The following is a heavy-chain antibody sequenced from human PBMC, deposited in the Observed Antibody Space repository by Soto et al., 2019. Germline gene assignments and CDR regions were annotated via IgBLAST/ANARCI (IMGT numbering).Heavy chain of an antibody. V-gene: IGHV3-23*01. J-gene: IGHJ6*02. CDR3: AKGRGYCTNGVCFGGAHYYYGMDV. Sequence: PGGSLRLSCAASGFTFSSYAMSWVRQAPGKGLEWVSAISGSGGSTYYADSVKGRFTISRDNSKNTPYLQMNSLRAEDTAVYYCAKGRGYCTNGVCFGGAHYYYGMDVWGQGTTVTVSS. CDR1: GFTFSSYA. CDR2: ISGSGGST. D-gene: IGHD2-8*01.